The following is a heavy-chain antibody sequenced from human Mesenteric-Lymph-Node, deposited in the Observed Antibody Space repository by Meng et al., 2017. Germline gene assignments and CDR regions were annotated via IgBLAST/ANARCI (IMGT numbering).Heavy chain of an antibody. CDR1: GGPISSSRHY. Sequence: PQRQESGPGMVKTSETLSPTCTCSGGPISSSRHYWGWIRQPPGKGREWIGSIYYSGSTYYNPSLRSRVTMSLDTSKNQFSLKLSSVTATDTAVYYCARHDGGYGDYFDHWGQGTLVTVSS. CDR3: ARHDGGYGDYFDH. D-gene: IGHD5-12*01. V-gene: IGHV4-39*01. CDR2: IYYSGST. J-gene: IGHJ4*02.